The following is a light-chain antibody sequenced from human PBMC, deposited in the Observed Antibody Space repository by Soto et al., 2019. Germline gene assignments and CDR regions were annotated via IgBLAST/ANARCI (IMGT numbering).Light chain of an antibody. J-gene: IGLJ1*01. CDR1: SSDVGGYNY. Sequence: QSALTQPASVSGSPGQSIAISCTGTSSDVGGYNYVSWYQQHPGKAPKLMIYDVSNRPSGVSNRFSGSKSGNTASLTISGLQAEDEANYSCSSYTSSSALYVVGPGTKVTVL. V-gene: IGLV2-14*01. CDR3: SSYTSSSALYV. CDR2: DVS.